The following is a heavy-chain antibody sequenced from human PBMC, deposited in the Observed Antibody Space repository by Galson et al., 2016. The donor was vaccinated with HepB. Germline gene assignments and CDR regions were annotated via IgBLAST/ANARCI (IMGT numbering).Heavy chain of an antibody. V-gene: IGHV3-74*01. D-gene: IGHD1-26*01. Sequence: SLRLSCAASEFTFKDYWMYWVRQVPGKGLLWVSRIKSVGGGSTTSYADSVKGRFTISRDNAENTLYLQMNTLRAEDTAVYYCGRGGIYGTVDYWGQGTLVTVSS. J-gene: IGHJ4*02. CDR1: EFTFKDYW. CDR3: GRGGIYGTVDY. CDR2: IKSVGGGSTT.